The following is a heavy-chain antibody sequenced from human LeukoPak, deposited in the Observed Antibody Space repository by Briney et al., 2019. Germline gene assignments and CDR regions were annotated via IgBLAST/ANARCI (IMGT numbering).Heavy chain of an antibody. J-gene: IGHJ4*02. V-gene: IGHV4-38-2*02. CDR1: GYSISSGYY. Sequence: PSETLSLTCTVSGYSISSGYYWGWIRQPPGKGLEWIGSIYHSGSTYYNPSLKSRVTISVDTSKNQFSLKLSSVTAADTALYYCAKDEYYYGSGSFDYWGQGTLVTVSS. CDR2: IYHSGST. CDR3: AKDEYYYGSGSFDY. D-gene: IGHD3-10*01.